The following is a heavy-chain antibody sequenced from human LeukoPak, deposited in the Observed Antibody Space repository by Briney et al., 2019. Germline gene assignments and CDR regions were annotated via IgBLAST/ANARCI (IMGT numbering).Heavy chain of an antibody. CDR2: INRDGSTK. D-gene: IGHD1-26*01. V-gene: IGHV3-7*01. CDR3: TRDTEGSLDY. J-gene: IGHJ4*02. Sequence: GGSLRLSCAASGLTFSNSWMAWVRQAPGKGRQWVANINRDGSTKHYADSLKGRFTISRDNPTHSLYLQMNNLRADDTADYYCTRDTEGSLDYWGQGILVTVAS. CDR1: GLTFSNSW.